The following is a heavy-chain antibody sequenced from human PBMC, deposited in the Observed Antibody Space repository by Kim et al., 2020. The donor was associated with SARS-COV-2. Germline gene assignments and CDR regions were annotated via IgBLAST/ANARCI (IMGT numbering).Heavy chain of an antibody. CDR2: IDYSGST. V-gene: IGHV4-31*03. D-gene: IGHD1-26*01. Sequence: SETLSLTCTVPGGSISSDNYYWSWIRQHSGNGLECRGYIDYSGSTYYNPSLKSRVTISLDTSKHQFSLKTSFVNAAPTAVYYCARVVSNEYWEPLRIYY. CDR3: ARVVSNEYWEPLRIYY. J-gene: IGHJ6*01. CDR1: GGSISSDNYY.